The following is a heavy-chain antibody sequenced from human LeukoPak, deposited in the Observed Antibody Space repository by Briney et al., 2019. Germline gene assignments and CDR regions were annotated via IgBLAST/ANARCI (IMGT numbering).Heavy chain of an antibody. CDR3: ARDGPRHYYDSSGYHDY. V-gene: IGHV1-2*06. CDR1: GYTFTGYY. D-gene: IGHD3-22*01. CDR2: INPNSGGT. Sequence: ASVKVSCKASGYTFTGYYMHWVRQAPGQGLEWMGRINPNSGGTNYAQKFQGRVTMTRDTSISTAYMELSRLRSDDTAVYYCARDGPRHYYDSSGYHDYWGQGTLVTVSS. J-gene: IGHJ4*02.